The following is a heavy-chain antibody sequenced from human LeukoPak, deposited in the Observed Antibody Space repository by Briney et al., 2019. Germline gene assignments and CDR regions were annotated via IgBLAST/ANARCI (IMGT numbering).Heavy chain of an antibody. V-gene: IGHV1-2*02. J-gene: IGHJ3*02. Sequence: GASVKVSCKASGYTFTNYYIHWVRQAPGQGLEWMGWVNPHSGGTNYPQKFQGRVTMTRDTSISTAYMELSRLRSDDTAVYYCAISLPAITIFGVVIMTDAFDIWGQGTMVTVSS. CDR1: GYTFTNYY. CDR2: VNPHSGGT. D-gene: IGHD3-3*01. CDR3: AISLPAITIFGVVIMTDAFDI.